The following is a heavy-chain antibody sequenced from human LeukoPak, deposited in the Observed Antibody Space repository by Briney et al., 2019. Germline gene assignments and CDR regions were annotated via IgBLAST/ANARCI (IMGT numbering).Heavy chain of an antibody. CDR2: ITGDGRST. CDR3: ARANYDRANYEAPRFDY. D-gene: IGHD3-22*01. CDR1: GFRFDDHA. Sequence: GGSLRLSCEASGFRFDDHAMHWFRQAPGKGLEWVSLITGDGRSTFYADSVRGRFTISRDSSESSLSVQMNSLRTQDTAVYYCARANYDRANYEAPRFDYWGQGTQVSVSS. J-gene: IGHJ4*02. V-gene: IGHV3-43*02.